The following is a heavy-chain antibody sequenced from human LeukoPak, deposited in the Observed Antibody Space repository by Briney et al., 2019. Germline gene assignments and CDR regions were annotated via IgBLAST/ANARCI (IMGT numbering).Heavy chain of an antibody. Sequence: ASVKVSCKASGYTFTGHYMHWVRQAPGQGLEWVGWINPKTGGTNYAQKFQGRVTMSRDTSISTVYMDLRRLRSDDTAVYYCARRPGATATIEDHNYAGMDVWGQGTTVIVSS. CDR2: INPKTGGT. CDR3: ARRPGATATIEDHNYAGMDV. V-gene: IGHV1-2*02. CDR1: GYTFTGHY. J-gene: IGHJ6*02. D-gene: IGHD5-12*01.